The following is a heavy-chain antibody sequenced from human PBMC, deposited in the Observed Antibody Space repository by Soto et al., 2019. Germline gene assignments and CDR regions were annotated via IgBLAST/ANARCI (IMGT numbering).Heavy chain of an antibody. CDR2: IYYSGST. CDR1: GGSISSSSYY. CDR3: ARRGVLAYKEQYFQH. V-gene: IGHV4-39*01. D-gene: IGHD2-15*01. Sequence: SETLSLTCTVSGGSISSSSYYWGWIRQPPGKGLEWIGSIYYSGSTYYNPSLKSRVTISVDTSKNQFSLKLSCVTAADTAVYYCARRGVLAYKEQYFQHWGQGTLVTVSS. J-gene: IGHJ1*01.